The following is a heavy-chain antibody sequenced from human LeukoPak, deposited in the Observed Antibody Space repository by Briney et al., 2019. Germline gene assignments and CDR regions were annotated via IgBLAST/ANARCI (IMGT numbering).Heavy chain of an antibody. Sequence: PGGSLRLSCAASGFTFSSYAMNWVRQAPGKGLEWVSAISGGGGSTPYADSVNGRFTISRDNSKNMVYMQMSSLRVEDTAVYYCAKDGLSGSGSYSWGKMNVWGKGTTVTVSS. CDR1: GFTFSSYA. J-gene: IGHJ6*04. V-gene: IGHV3-23*01. CDR2: ISGGGGST. CDR3: AKDGLSGSGSYSWGKMNV. D-gene: IGHD3-10*01.